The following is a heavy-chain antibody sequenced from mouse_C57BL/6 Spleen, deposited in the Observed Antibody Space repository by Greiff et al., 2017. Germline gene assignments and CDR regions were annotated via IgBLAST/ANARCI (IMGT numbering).Heavy chain of an antibody. J-gene: IGHJ2*01. Sequence: EVKLVESGGGLVQPGGSPKLSCAASGFTFSDYYMYWVRQTPEKRLEWVAYISNGGGSTYYPDTVKGRFTISRDNAKNTLYLQMSRLKSEDTAMYYCARHRWDGFDYWGQGTTLTVSS. CDR3: ARHRWDGFDY. CDR2: ISNGGGST. D-gene: IGHD4-1*01. V-gene: IGHV5-12*01. CDR1: GFTFSDYY.